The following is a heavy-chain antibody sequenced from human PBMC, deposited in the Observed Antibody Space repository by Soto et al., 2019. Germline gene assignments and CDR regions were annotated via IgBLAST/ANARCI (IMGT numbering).Heavy chain of an antibody. Sequence: PSETLSLTCTVSGGSITSSSYYWGWIRQHPGKGLEWIGSIYYSGSTYYNPSLKSRVTISVDTSKNQFSLKLSSVTAADTAVYYCARRGTFCSGGSCYHYYYGMDVWGQGTTVTVSS. CDR1: GGSITSSSYY. CDR2: IYYSGST. D-gene: IGHD2-15*01. CDR3: ARRGTFCSGGSCYHYYYGMDV. J-gene: IGHJ6*02. V-gene: IGHV4-39*01.